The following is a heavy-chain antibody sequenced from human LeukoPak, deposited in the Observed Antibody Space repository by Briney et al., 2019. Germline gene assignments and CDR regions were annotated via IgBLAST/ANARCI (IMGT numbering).Heavy chain of an antibody. CDR1: GFTFSSYA. CDR2: ISYDGSNK. V-gene: IGHV3-30-3*02. D-gene: IGHD1-26*01. CDR3: AKSVVSGYFDY. J-gene: IGHJ4*02. Sequence: GGSLRLSCAASGFTFSSYAMHWVRQAPGKGLEWVAVISYDGSNKYYADSVKGRFTISRDNSKNALYLQMNSLRAEDTAVYYCAKSVVSGYFDYWGQGTLVTVSS.